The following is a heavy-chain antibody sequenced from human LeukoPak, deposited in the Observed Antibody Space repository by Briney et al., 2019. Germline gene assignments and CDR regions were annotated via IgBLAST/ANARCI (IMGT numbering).Heavy chain of an antibody. CDR2: IKQDGSEK. J-gene: IGHJ4*02. CDR1: GFTFSSYW. D-gene: IGHD2-2*01. CDR3: ARGVPAAMGDYFDY. Sequence: GGSLRLSCAASGFTFSSYWMSWVRQATGKGPEWVANIKQDGSEKYYVDSVKGRFTISRDNAKNSLYLQMNSLRVEDTAVYYCARGVPAAMGDYFDYWGQGTLVTVSS. V-gene: IGHV3-7*03.